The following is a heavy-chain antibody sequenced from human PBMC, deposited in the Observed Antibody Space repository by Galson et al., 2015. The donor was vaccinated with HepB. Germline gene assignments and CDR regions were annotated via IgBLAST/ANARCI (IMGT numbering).Heavy chain of an antibody. CDR3: TTGIVVVPAAIADY. D-gene: IGHD2-2*02. J-gene: IGHJ4*02. V-gene: IGHV3-15*07. CDR1: GFTFSNAW. Sequence: SLRLSCAASGFTFSNAWMNWVRQAPGKGLEWVGRIKSKTDGGTTDYAAPVKGRFTISRDDSKNTLYLQMNSLKTEDTAVYYCTTGIVVVPAAIADYWGQGTLVTVSS. CDR2: IKSKTDGGTT.